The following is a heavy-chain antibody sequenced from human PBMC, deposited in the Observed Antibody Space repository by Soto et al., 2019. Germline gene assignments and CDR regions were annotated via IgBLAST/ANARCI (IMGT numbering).Heavy chain of an antibody. CDR2: ISGRGDNT. CDR1: GFTFGSYA. J-gene: IGHJ2*01. D-gene: IGHD2-15*01. Sequence: EVQLLESGGGLVQPGESLRLSCAASGFTFGSYAMSWVRQAPGKGLEWVAAISGRGDNTYYTDAVKGRFTISRDNSRNTLQLQRNSLRAEDTAVYFCAKDLGKGVGSVFGNCGRGIQVPVYS. V-gene: IGHV3-23*01. CDR3: AKDLGKGVGSVFGN.